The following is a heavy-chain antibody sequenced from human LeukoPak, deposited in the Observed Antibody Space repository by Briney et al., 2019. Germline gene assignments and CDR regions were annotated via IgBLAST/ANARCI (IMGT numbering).Heavy chain of an antibody. CDR3: ARGSEGYCSGGGCYYGMDV. D-gene: IGHD2-15*01. CDR1: GFSLGDTW. J-gene: IGHJ6*01. Sequence: GGPLRLSVVAPGFSLGDTWLSWVRQAPGKGLEWVPDIKKDGSVKEYVNSVKGRFTISRDNAENSLYLQMNSLRAEDTAVYYCARGSEGYCSGGGCYYGMDVWGQGTMVTVSS. V-gene: IGHV3-7*01. CDR2: IKKDGSVK.